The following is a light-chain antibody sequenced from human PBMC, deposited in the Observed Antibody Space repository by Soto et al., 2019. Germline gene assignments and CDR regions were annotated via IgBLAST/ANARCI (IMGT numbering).Light chain of an antibody. V-gene: IGKV1-39*01. CDR3: QQSYTTPWT. J-gene: IGKJ1*01. CDR1: QSISNY. CDR2: AAS. Sequence: DIQMTQSPSSLSASVGDRVTITCRASQSISNYLNWYQQKPGKAPKVLIYAASSLQSGVPSRFSGSRSGADFTLTINSLQPEDFATYHCQQSYTTPWTFGQGTKVEIK.